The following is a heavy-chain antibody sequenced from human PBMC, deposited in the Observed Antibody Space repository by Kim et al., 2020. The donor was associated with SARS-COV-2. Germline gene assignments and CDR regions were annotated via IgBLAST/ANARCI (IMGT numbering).Heavy chain of an antibody. CDR3: ARSRIYFDAFHI. D-gene: IGHD5-12*01. CDR1: GYSFTSYW. J-gene: IGHJ3*02. CDR2: IYPGDSDT. V-gene: IGHV5-51*01. Sequence: GESLKISCKGSGYSFTSYWIGWVRQMPGKGLEWLGIIYPGDSDTKYSPSFQSPVTISADKSISTAYLQWSSLKASDTAMYYCARSRIYFDAFHIWGQGTMVTVSS.